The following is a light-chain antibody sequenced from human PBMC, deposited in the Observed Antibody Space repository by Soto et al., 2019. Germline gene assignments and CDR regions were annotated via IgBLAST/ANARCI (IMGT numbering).Light chain of an antibody. CDR3: QSYDSSLGGRV. V-gene: IGLV1-40*01. CDR1: SSNFGGDYY. Sequence: QSVLTQPPSVSGAPGQTVTISCTGSSSNFGGDYYVHWYQHVAGTAPKVLIYANTNRPPGVPARFSASKSGTSASLAITGLQADDEADYYFQSYDSSLGGRVFGGGTKLTVL. CDR2: ANT. J-gene: IGLJ3*02.